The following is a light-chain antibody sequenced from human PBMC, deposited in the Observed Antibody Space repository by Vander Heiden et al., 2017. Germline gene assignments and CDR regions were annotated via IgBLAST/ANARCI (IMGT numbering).Light chain of an antibody. CDR2: NTN. J-gene: IGLJ3*02. CDR3: VLYMGNGIWV. V-gene: IGLV8-61*01. CDR1: SGLVSTSFH. Sequence: QTVVTQETSFSVSPGGTVTLTCGLTSGLVSTSFHPSWYQQTPGQAPRTLIYNTNTRSSGVPDRFSGSILGNKAALTITGAQPDDECDYYCVLYMGNGIWVFGGGTKLTVL.